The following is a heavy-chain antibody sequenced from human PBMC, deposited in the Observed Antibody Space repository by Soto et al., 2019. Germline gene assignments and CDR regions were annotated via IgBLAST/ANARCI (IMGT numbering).Heavy chain of an antibody. CDR3: ARDSIVGDTYYYGMDV. V-gene: IGHV1-2*04. Sequence: ASVKVSCKASGYTFTGYYMHWVRQAPGQGLEWMGWINPNSGGTNYAQKFQGWVTMTRDTSISTAYMELSRLRSDDTAVYYCARDSIVGDTYYYGMDVWGQGTTVTVSS. J-gene: IGHJ6*02. CDR2: INPNSGGT. D-gene: IGHD1-26*01. CDR1: GYTFTGYY.